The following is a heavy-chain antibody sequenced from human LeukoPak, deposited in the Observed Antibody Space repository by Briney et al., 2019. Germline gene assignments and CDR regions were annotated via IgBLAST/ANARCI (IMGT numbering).Heavy chain of an antibody. CDR1: GFTFGGYW. Sequence: GGSLRISCAGSGFTFGGYWMSRVRQAPGKGPEWVANMDQDGSEINYLDSVKGRFTISRDNAKNALYLWMNSLRADDTAVYYCARDRGYSTFDSWGQGVLVTVSS. CDR2: MDQDGSEI. D-gene: IGHD4-23*01. J-gene: IGHJ4*02. CDR3: ARDRGYSTFDS. V-gene: IGHV3-7*01.